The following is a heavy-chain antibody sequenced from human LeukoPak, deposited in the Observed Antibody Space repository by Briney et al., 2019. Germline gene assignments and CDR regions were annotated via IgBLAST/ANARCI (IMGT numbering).Heavy chain of an antibody. CDR1: SGSISSGDYY. V-gene: IGHV4-30-4*01. CDR3: AGVGNGGYGGFDY. D-gene: IGHD5-12*01. Sequence: SQTLSLTCTDSSGSISSGDYYWSWIRQPPGKGLEWIGYISSSGTTYYNPSLRSRITISVDSSKSQFSLNLSSVTASDTAVYYCAGVGNGGYGGFDYWGQGTLVTVSS. CDR2: ISSSGTT. J-gene: IGHJ4*02.